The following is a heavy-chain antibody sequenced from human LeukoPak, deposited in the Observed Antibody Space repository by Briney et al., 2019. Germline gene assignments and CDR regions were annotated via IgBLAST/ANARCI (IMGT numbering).Heavy chain of an antibody. Sequence: ASVKVSCKASGYTFTGYYMHWVRQAPGQGLEWMGGIIPIFGTANYAQKFQGRVTITADESTSTAYMELSSLRSEDTAVYYCARAGSIAAAAFDPWGQGTLVTVSS. CDR1: GYTFTGYY. J-gene: IGHJ5*02. D-gene: IGHD6-13*01. CDR3: ARAGSIAAAAFDP. V-gene: IGHV1-69*13. CDR2: IIPIFGTA.